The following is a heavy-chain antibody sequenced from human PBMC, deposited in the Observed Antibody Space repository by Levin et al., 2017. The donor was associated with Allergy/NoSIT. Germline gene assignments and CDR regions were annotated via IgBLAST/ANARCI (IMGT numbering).Heavy chain of an antibody. CDR1: GFTVSSNY. Sequence: GESLKISCAASGFTVSSNYMSWVRQAPGKGLEWVSVIYSGGSTYYADSVKGRFTISRDNSKNTLYLQMNSLRAEDTAVYYCAREWELYSNQGNYWGQGTLVTVSS. D-gene: IGHD4-11*01. CDR3: AREWELYSNQGNY. J-gene: IGHJ4*02. V-gene: IGHV3-66*01. CDR2: IYSGGST.